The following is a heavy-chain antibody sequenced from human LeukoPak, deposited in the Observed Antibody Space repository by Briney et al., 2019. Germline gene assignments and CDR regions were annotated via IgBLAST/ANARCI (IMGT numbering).Heavy chain of an antibody. D-gene: IGHD6-19*01. CDR1: GYTFTSYY. J-gene: IGHJ5*02. CDR3: ARDGQAPVAGTGGGWFDP. CDR2: INPSGGST. V-gene: IGHV1-46*01. Sequence: ASVKVSCKASGYTFTSYYMHWVRQAPGQGLEWMGIINPSGGSTSHAQKFQGRVTMTRDTSTSTVYMELSSLRSEDTAVYYCARDGQAPVAGTGGGWFDPWGQGTLVTVSS.